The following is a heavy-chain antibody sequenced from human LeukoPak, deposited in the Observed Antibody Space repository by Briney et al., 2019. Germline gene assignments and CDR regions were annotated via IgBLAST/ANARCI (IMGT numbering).Heavy chain of an antibody. CDR2: FDPEDGET. V-gene: IGHV1-24*01. D-gene: IGHD1-26*01. CDR3: ATDMGQWEPNYYGMDV. CDR1: GGTFSSYA. J-gene: IGHJ6*02. Sequence: ASVKVSFTASGGTFSSYAISWVRQAPGKGLEWMGGFDPEDGETIYAQKFQGRVTMTEDTSTDTAYMELSSLRSEDTAVYYCATDMGQWEPNYYGMDVWGQGTTVTVSS.